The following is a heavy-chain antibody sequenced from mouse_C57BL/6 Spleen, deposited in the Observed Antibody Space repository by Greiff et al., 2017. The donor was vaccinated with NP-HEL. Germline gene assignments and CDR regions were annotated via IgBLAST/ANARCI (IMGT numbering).Heavy chain of an antibody. J-gene: IGHJ2*01. CDR3: ARGGSTAQATR. CDR2: IYPRSGTT. CDR1: GYTFTSSD. D-gene: IGHD3-2*02. Sequence: QVQLQQSGAELARPGASVKLSCKASGYTFTSSDISWVKQRNGQGLEWIGGIYPRSGTTYYNEKFKGKATLTADTSYSPSYMELPSLTSENSAVYFSARGGSTAQATRWGQGTTLTVSS. V-gene: IGHV1-81*01.